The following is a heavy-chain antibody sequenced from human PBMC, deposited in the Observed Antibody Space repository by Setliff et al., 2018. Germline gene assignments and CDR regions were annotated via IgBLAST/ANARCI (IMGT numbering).Heavy chain of an antibody. D-gene: IGHD2-2*01. CDR1: GYTFTNYG. CDR3: SRLVRYCTTTSCQGASGAEL. J-gene: IGHJ4*02. Sequence: SVKVSCKTSGYTFTNYGINWVRQAPGQGLEWMGWINNYSFKTNSPQKFLDRLTMTTDPSTTTAYLELRSLTSDDTAVYYCSRLVRYCTTTSCQGASGAELWGQGILVTVSS. CDR2: INNYSFKT. V-gene: IGHV1-18*01.